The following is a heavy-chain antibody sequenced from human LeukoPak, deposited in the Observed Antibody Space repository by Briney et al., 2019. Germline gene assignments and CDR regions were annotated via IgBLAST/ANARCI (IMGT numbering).Heavy chain of an antibody. CDR3: ARDLNNEYGMDV. Sequence: GASVKVSCKASGGTFSSYAISWVRQPPGQGLEWMGRIIPILGIANYAQKFQGRVTITADKSTSTAYMELSSLRSEDTAVYYCARDLNNEYGMDVWGQGTTVTVSS. V-gene: IGHV1-69*04. CDR2: IIPILGIA. D-gene: IGHD2-8*01. CDR1: GGTFSSYA. J-gene: IGHJ6*02.